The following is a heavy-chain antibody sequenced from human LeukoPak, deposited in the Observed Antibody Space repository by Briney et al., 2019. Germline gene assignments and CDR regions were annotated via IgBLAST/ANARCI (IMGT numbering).Heavy chain of an antibody. V-gene: IGHV3-23*01. J-gene: IGHJ4*02. D-gene: IGHD3-22*01. CDR1: GITLSNYG. CDR2: ISDSGGKT. CDR3: AKRGVVIRVILVAFHKEAYYFDS. Sequence: GGSLRLSCAVSGITLSNYGMSWVRQAPGKGLEWVAGISDSGGKTNYADSVKGRFTISRDNPKNTLYLQMNSLGAEDTAVYFCAKRGVVIRVILVAFHKEAYYFDSWGQGALVTVSS.